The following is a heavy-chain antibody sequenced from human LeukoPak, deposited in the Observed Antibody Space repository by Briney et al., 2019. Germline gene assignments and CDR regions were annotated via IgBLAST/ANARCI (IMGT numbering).Heavy chain of an antibody. V-gene: IGHV4-4*02. J-gene: IGHJ4*02. CDR2: IYHSGST. CDR1: GGSISSSNW. D-gene: IGHD1-26*01. Sequence: NSSGTLSLTCAVSGGSISSSNWWSWVRQPPGKGLEWIGEIYHSGSTNYNPSLKSRVTISVDKSKNQFSLKLSSVTAADTAVYYCARAATPYSGSFLDYWGQGTLVTVSS. CDR3: ARAATPYSGSFLDY.